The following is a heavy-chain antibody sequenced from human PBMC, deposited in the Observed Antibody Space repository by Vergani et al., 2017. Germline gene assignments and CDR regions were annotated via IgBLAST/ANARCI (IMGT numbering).Heavy chain of an antibody. Sequence: VQLLESGGDLVQPGGSLRLSCAASGFSFTTYAMSWVRQAPGKGLEWVAVIWYDGSNKYYADSVKGRFTISRDNSKNTLYLQMNSLRAEDTAVYYCARVAAAGPFDYWGQGTLVTVSS. CDR2: IWYDGSNK. D-gene: IGHD6-13*01. J-gene: IGHJ4*02. V-gene: IGHV3-33*08. CDR1: GFSFTTYA. CDR3: ARVAAAGPFDY.